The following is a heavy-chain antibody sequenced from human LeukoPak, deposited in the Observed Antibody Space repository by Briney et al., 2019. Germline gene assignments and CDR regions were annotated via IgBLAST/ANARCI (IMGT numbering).Heavy chain of an antibody. CDR1: GFSFSNYD. CDR3: ARVGGSWELIL. J-gene: IGHJ4*02. V-gene: IGHV3-13*01. CDR2: IGTIGDT. Sequence: GGSLRLSCAASGFSFSNYDMHWVRQVAGKGLEWVSSIGTIGDTFYPGSVKGRFTISRENAKSSLYLQMNSLRGEDTAVYFCARVGGSWELILWGQGTLVTVS. D-gene: IGHD2-15*01.